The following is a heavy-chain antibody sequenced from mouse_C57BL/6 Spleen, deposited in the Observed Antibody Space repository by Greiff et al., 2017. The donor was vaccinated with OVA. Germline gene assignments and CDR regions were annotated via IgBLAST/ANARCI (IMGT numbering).Heavy chain of an antibody. D-gene: IGHD1-1*01. CDR1: GFTFSDYV. Sequence: EVHVVESGGGLVKPGGSLKLSCAASGFTFSDYVMHWVRQAPEKGLEWVAYISSGSSTINYADTVKGRFTISTDNATNTLFLQMTSLGSEDTAMYYCAREIFSSVVDYWGQGTTLTVSS. V-gene: IGHV5-17*01. J-gene: IGHJ2*01. CDR2: ISSGSSTI. CDR3: AREIFSSVVDY.